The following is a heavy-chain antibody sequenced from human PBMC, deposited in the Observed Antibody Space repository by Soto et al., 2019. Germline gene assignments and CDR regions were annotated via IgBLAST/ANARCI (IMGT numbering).Heavy chain of an antibody. CDR2: IKDDGSET. Sequence: EVQLVESGGDLVQPGGSLRLTCEASGFTFSNYWMSWVRQAPGKGLEWVANIKDDGSETYYVDSVKGRFTIDRDNAKNSLYLQMNSVRAEDTAVYYCVRDEVGPGDYWGQGTLVTVSS. CDR3: VRDEVGPGDY. D-gene: IGHD3-10*01. V-gene: IGHV3-7*04. CDR1: GFTFSNYW. J-gene: IGHJ4*02.